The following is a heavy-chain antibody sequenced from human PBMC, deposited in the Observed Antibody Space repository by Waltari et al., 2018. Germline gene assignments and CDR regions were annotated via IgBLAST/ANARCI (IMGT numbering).Heavy chain of an antibody. CDR2: LIPLFGNP. D-gene: IGHD2-15*01. V-gene: IGHV1-69*05. CDR3: ATAATNLVAPRRGHYYYYGMDV. CDR1: GGTFANYF. J-gene: IGHJ6*02. Sequence: VQLVQSGPEVAKPGSLVKVSCKASGGTFANYFVSWVRQAPGQGLEWMGGLIPLFGNPSFARKFRARLAIARGDPMDMIAMELSRLTSEDTAVYYCATAATNLVAPRRGHYYYYGMDVWGQGTTITVSS.